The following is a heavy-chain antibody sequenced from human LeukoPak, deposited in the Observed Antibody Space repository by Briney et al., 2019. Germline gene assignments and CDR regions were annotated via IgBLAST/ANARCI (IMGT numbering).Heavy chain of an antibody. CDR2: IYYSGGT. Sequence: TSETLSLTCTVSGGSISSSTYYWGWIRQPPGKGLEWIGSIYYSGGTYYNPSLKSRVTISVDTSKNQFSLKLSSVTAADTAVYYCARDRSRIYDFEYWGQGTLVTVSS. V-gene: IGHV4-39*07. CDR3: ARDRSRIYDFEY. CDR1: GGSISSSTYY. J-gene: IGHJ4*02. D-gene: IGHD6-13*01.